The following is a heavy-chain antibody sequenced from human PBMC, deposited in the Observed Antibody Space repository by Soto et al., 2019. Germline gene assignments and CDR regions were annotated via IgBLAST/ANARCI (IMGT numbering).Heavy chain of an antibody. Sequence: QVQLVESGGGVVQPGRSLRLSCAASGFTFSSYGMHWVRQAPGKGLEWVAVIWHDGSNKYYADSVKGRFTISRDNSKNTLYLQINSLIAEDTALYCCARAPNYYDISGYSSSYGMDVWGQRTTVTVSS. D-gene: IGHD3-22*01. CDR1: GFTFSSYG. J-gene: IGHJ6*02. CDR2: IWHDGSNK. CDR3: ARAPNYYDISGYSSSYGMDV. V-gene: IGHV3-33*01.